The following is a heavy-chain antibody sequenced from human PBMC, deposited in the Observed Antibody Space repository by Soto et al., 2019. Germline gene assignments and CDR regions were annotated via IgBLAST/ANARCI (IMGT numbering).Heavy chain of an antibody. D-gene: IGHD3-3*01. J-gene: IGHJ4*02. V-gene: IGHV4-4*07. Sequence: SETLSLTCSVSDGSINSHFWSWIRQPAGKRLEWIGRIYSSGSTIYNPSLNSRVTMSVDTSKNQFSLKLRSVTAADTAVYYCARDNVWSGYYSFFDYWGQGTLVTVSS. CDR1: DGSINSHF. CDR3: ARDNVWSGYYSFFDY. CDR2: IYSSGST.